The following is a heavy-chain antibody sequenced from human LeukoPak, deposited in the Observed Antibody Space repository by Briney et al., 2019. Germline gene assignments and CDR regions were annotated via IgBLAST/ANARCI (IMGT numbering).Heavy chain of an antibody. V-gene: IGHV3-33*01. CDR2: IWFDGIRK. D-gene: IGHD5-12*01. CDR3: ASHGGL. Sequence: PGGSLRLSCVASGFTFSNYGMHWVRQVPGKGLEWVAAIWFDGIRKYYADSVKGRLTISRDNSKNTLYLQMNTLRGEDTAVYYCASHGGLWGQGTLVTVSS. J-gene: IGHJ4*02. CDR1: GFTFSNYG.